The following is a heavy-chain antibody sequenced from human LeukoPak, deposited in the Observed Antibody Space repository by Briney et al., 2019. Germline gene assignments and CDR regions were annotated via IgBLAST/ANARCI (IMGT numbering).Heavy chain of an antibody. J-gene: IGHJ5*02. CDR2: IYYSGST. D-gene: IGHD3-10*01. CDR1: GGSISSGGYY. V-gene: IGHV4-31*03. Sequence: SETLSLTCTVSGGSISSGGYYWSWIRQHPGKGLEWIGYIYYSGSTYYNPSLKSRVTISVDTSENQFSLKLSSVTAADTAVYYCARDGRTSRRFGELYSSNWFDPWGQGTLVTVSS. CDR3: ARDGRTSRRFGELYSSNWFDP.